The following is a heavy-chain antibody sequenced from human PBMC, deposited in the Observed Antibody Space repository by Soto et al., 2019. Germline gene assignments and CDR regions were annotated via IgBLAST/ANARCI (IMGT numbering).Heavy chain of an antibody. Sequence: QVQLVQSGAEVKKPGASVKVSCKASVYTFTSYDINWVRQATGQGLEWMGWMHPHSGHTGYAQKCQGRGTMTRHTPISTAYMELSSLRSEDASVYYCARGVSHSDFSSTSCYAYNWFDPWGQGTLVTVSS. V-gene: IGHV1-8*01. CDR2: MHPHSGHT. CDR1: VYTFTSYD. D-gene: IGHD2-2*01. J-gene: IGHJ5*02. CDR3: ARGVSHSDFSSTSCYAYNWFDP.